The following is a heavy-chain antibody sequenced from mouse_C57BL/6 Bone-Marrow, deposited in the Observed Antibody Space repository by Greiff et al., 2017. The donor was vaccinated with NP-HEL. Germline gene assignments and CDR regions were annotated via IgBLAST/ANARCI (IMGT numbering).Heavy chain of an antibody. V-gene: IGHV2-2*01. Sequence: QVQLQQSGPGLVQPSQCLYISCTVSGFSLTSYGVHWVRQSPGKGLEWLGVIWRGGGTNYNAAFLTRLSISQDNSKSQVFFKMNSLQADDTAIYYCDIPGFAYWGKGTLVTVSA. CDR3: DIPGFAY. CDR1: GFSLTSYG. J-gene: IGHJ3*01. CDR2: IWRGGGT.